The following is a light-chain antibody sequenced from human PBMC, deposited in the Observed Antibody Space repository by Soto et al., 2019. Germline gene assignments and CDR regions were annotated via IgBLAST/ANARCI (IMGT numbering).Light chain of an antibody. CDR2: AAS. J-gene: IGKJ4*01. CDR3: QQYGDFPLT. CDR1: QTVPSNY. Sequence: VLKQSPGPLSLPPGDRATVSCRAVQTVPSNYVAWYQHKPGQAPRLLIYAASTRDIGIPDRFSGSASGTVFTLTITSLEPDDFAAYYCQQYGDFPLTFGGGTKVDI. V-gene: IGKV3-20*01.